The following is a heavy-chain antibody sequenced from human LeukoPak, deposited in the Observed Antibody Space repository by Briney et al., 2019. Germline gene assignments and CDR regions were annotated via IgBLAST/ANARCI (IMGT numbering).Heavy chain of an antibody. CDR1: GFTFSNYG. Sequence: GGSLRLSCAASGFTFSNYGMHWVRQAPGKGLEWVAVISYDGSNKYYEDSVKGRFTISRDNSKNTLYLQMNSLRAEDTAAYYCARANYYDSSPDDPWGQGTLVTVSS. CDR2: ISYDGSNK. J-gene: IGHJ5*02. D-gene: IGHD3-22*01. CDR3: ARANYYDSSPDDP. V-gene: IGHV3-30*03.